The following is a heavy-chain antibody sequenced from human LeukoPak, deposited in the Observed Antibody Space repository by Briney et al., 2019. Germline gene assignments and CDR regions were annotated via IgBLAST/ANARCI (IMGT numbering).Heavy chain of an antibody. D-gene: IGHD5-12*01. Sequence: ASETLSLTCTVSGGSISSSSYYWGWIRQPPGKGLEWIGIIYYSCSTYYNPSLKSRVTISVDTSNNNCSRTLCSLTAAATVAVYCARLAGLDGWLQPYIWFDPWGQGTLVSVSS. V-gene: IGHV4-39*02. CDR3: ARLAGLDGWLQPYIWFDP. CDR1: GGSISSSSYY. J-gene: IGHJ5*02. CDR2: IYYSCST.